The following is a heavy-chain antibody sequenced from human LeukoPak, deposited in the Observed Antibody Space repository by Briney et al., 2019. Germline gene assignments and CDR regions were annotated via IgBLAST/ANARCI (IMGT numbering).Heavy chain of an antibody. J-gene: IGHJ6*04. CDR2: ISSSSSYI. CDR1: GFTFDTHT. CDR3: AREPRYYYAMDV. Sequence: PGGSLRLSCAASGFTFDTHTMTWVRQAPGKGLEWVSSISSSSSYIYYADSVKGRFTISRDNAKNSLYLQMNSLRAEDTAVYYCAREPRYYYAMDVWGKGTTVTVSS. V-gene: IGHV3-21*01.